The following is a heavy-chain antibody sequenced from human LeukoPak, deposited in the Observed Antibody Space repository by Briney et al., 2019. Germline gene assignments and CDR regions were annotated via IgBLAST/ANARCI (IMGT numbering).Heavy chain of an antibody. CDR3: ARLGASAFDY. J-gene: IGHJ4*02. CDR2: IYYSGST. CDR1: GGSISSSSYY. D-gene: IGHD6-6*01. Sequence: SETLSLTCTVSGGSISSSSYYLGWIRQPPGKGLEWIGSIYYSGSTYYNPSLKSRVTISVDTSKNQFSLKLSSVTAADTAVYYCARLGASAFDYWGQGTLVTVSS. V-gene: IGHV4-39*01.